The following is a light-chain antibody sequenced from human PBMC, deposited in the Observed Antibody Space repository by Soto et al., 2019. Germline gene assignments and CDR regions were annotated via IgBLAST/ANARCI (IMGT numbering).Light chain of an antibody. Sequence: QSALTQPPSASGSPGQSVTISCTGTNSDVGTYNYVSWYQQHPGEAPKLMIYEVSKRPSGVPDRFSGSKSGNTASLTVSGLQAEDEADYFCSSYAGSNNLVFGGGTKLTVL. V-gene: IGLV2-8*01. CDR1: NSDVGTYNY. CDR2: EVS. J-gene: IGLJ2*01. CDR3: SSYAGSNNLV.